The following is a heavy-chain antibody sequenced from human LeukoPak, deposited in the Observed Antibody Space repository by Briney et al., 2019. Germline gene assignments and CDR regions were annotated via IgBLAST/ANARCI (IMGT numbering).Heavy chain of an antibody. J-gene: IGHJ4*02. V-gene: IGHV3-23*01. CDR2: ISGSGGST. CDR3: AKDSYSRSL. CDR1: GFTFESYA. D-gene: IGHD6-13*01. Sequence: GGSLRLSCTASGFTFESYAMSWVRQAPGKGLEWVSTISGSGGSTNYADSVKGRFTISRDNSKNTLYLQMNSLRAEDTAVYYCAKDSYSRSLWGQGTPVTVSS.